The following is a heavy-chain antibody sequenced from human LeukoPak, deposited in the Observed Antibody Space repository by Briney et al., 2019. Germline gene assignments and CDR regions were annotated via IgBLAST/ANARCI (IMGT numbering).Heavy chain of an antibody. CDR2: ISSSGSTI. J-gene: IGHJ4*02. CDR3: AKHTDVRLYYYFDY. D-gene: IGHD1-26*01. CDR1: GFTFSDYY. Sequence: GGSLRLSCAASGFTFSDYYMSWIRQAPGKGLEWVSYISSSGSTIYYTDSVKGRFTISRDNAKNSLYLQMNSLRAEDTAVYYCAKHTDVRLYYYFDYWGQGTLVTVSS. V-gene: IGHV3-11*01.